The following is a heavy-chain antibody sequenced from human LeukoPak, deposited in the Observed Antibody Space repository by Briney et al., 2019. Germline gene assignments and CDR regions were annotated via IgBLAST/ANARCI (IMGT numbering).Heavy chain of an antibody. Sequence: GGSLRLSCAASGFTFDDYAMHWVRQAPGKGLEWVSGISWNSGSIGYADSVKGRFTISRDNAKNSLYLQMNSLRAEDTALYYCAKDLVRIAVAGPFDYWGQGTLVTVSS. V-gene: IGHV3-9*01. CDR3: AKDLVRIAVAGPFDY. CDR2: ISWNSGSI. D-gene: IGHD6-19*01. J-gene: IGHJ4*02. CDR1: GFTFDDYA.